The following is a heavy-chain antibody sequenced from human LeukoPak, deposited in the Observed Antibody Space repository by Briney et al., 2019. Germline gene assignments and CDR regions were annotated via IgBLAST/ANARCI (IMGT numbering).Heavy chain of an antibody. CDR3: ARDRYSSSWPSFDH. D-gene: IGHD6-13*01. J-gene: IGHJ4*02. CDR1: GYTFTSYA. V-gene: IGHV7-4-1*02. Sequence: ASVNVSCKASGYTFTSYAMNWVRQAPGQGLEWMGWINTNTGNPTYAQGFTGRFVFSLDTSVSTAYLQISSLKAEDTAVYYCARDRYSSSWPSFDHWGQGTLVTVSS. CDR2: INTNTGNP.